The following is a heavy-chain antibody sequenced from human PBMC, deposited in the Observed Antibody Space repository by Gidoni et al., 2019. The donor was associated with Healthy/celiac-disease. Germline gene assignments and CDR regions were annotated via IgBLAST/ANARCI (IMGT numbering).Heavy chain of an antibody. Sequence: QVQLPQWGAGLLKPSETLSLTCAVYGGSFGGYYWSWIRQPPGKGLERIGEINHSGSTNYDPSLKSRGTISVDTSKNQFSLKLSSVTAADTAVYYCARGPNQVRGVITQRFDYWGQGTLVTVSS. V-gene: IGHV4-34*01. J-gene: IGHJ4*02. CDR1: GGSFGGYY. D-gene: IGHD3-10*01. CDR2: INHSGST. CDR3: ARGPNQVRGVITQRFDY.